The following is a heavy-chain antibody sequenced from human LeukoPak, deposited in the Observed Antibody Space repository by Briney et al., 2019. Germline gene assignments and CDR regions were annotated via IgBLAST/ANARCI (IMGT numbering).Heavy chain of an antibody. V-gene: IGHV4-59*01. D-gene: IGHD6-6*01. CDR3: ARGSMSGRPDNWFNP. CDR2: IYYSGST. CDR1: GGSNSSYY. Sequence: PSETLSLTCTVSGGSNSSYYWSWIRQPPGRGLEWIGYIYYSGSTNYNPSLKSRVTISVDTSKDQLSLKLSSVTAADTAVYYCARGSMSGRPDNWFNPWGQGILVTVSS. J-gene: IGHJ5*02.